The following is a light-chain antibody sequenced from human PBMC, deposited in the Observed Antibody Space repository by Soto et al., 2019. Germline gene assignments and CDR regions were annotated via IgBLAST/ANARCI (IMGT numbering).Light chain of an antibody. CDR3: SSYISRTFVV. V-gene: IGLV2-14*01. CDR1: SGDVGGYNY. Sequence: QSALTQPASVSGSPGQSITISCTGTSGDVGGYNYVSWYQRHPGKAPKLIIYDVNNRPSGVSDRFSGFKSGNTASLTISGLRAEDEGDYYCSSYISRTFVVFGGGTKLTVL. J-gene: IGLJ2*01. CDR2: DVN.